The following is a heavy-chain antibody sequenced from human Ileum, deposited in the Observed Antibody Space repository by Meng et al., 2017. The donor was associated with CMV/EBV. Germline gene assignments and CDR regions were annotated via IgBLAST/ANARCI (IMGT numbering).Heavy chain of an antibody. CDR2: IYPLNGDT. CDR1: GYTFTANH. J-gene: IGHJ4*02. V-gene: IGHV1-2*02. D-gene: IGHD1-1*01. CDR3: VRENWYYDF. Sequence: QVLLVQSGTDVKKPGASVKVSCKTSGYTFTANHLHWVRQAPGQGLEWMGWIYPLNGDTYFAQKFQDRVTMTRDTSITTAYMELSSLTSDDTAIYYCVRENWYYDFWGQGPLVTVYS.